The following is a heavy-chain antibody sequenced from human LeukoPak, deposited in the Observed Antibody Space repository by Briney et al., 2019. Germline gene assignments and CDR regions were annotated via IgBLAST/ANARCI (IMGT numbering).Heavy chain of an antibody. D-gene: IGHD6-19*01. CDR1: GFTFSSYR. CDR2: IKQDGSEK. V-gene: IGHV3-7*01. Sequence: PGGSLRLSCAASGFTFSSYRMSWVRQAPRKGLEWVANIKQDGSEKYYVDSVKGRFTISTNNPKNSLYLQMNSLRAEDTAVYYCAKGQWLDYWAREPWSPSPQ. CDR3: AKGQWLDY. J-gene: IGHJ4*02.